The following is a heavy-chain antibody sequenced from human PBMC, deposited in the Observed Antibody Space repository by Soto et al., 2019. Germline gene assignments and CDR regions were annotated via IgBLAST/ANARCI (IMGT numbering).Heavy chain of an antibody. V-gene: IGHV3-23*01. CDR1: GFTFSSYD. J-gene: IGHJ6*02. Sequence: DVQLLESGGHLVQPGGSLRLSCAASGFTFSSYDMSSVRQDPGKGLEWVSSVSAGGDMTYYSDSVKGRFTISRDNSNSALFLEMNSMRIEDTALYYCARGDSGGSGSPASYYYSGLDVWGQGTTVTVS. D-gene: IGHD2-15*01. CDR3: ARGDSGGSGSPASYYYSGLDV. CDR2: VSAGGDMT.